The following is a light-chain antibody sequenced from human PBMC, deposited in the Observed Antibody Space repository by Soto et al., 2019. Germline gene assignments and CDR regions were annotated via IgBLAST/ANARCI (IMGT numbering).Light chain of an antibody. Sequence: EIVLAQSPGTLSLSPGGRATLACRSSQSVSSSYLAWYQQKPGQAPRLLIYGASSRATGIPDRFSGSGSGTDFTLTISRLEPEDFAVYYCQQYGSSPRTFGQGTMV. CDR3: QQYGSSPRT. CDR1: QSVSSSY. J-gene: IGKJ1*01. V-gene: IGKV3-20*01. CDR2: GAS.